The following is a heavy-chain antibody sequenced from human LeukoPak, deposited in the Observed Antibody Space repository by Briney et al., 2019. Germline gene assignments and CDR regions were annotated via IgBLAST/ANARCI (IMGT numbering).Heavy chain of an antibody. D-gene: IGHD6-13*01. Sequence: GGSLRLSCAASGFSFSTYTMNWVRQAPGKGRDWVSYISSSSSTIYYAGSVKGRFTISRDNANNSLYLQMNSLRDEDTAVYYCARARRYRSSWYHDYWGQGSLVTVSS. V-gene: IGHV3-48*02. CDR1: GFSFSTYT. CDR2: ISSSSSTI. J-gene: IGHJ4*02. CDR3: ARARRYRSSWYHDY.